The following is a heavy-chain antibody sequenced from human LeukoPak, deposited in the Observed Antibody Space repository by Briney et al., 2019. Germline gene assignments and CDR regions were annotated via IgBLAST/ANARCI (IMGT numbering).Heavy chain of an antibody. J-gene: IGHJ4*02. CDR1: GGSISSSSYY. D-gene: IGHD4-17*01. CDR2: IYYSGST. Sequence: PSETLSLTCTVSGGSISSSSYYWGWIRQPPGKGLEWIGSIYYSGSTYYNPSLKSRVTISVDTSKNQFSLKLSSVTAADTAVYYCASDTYGSFDYWGQGTLVTVSS. V-gene: IGHV4-39*07. CDR3: ASDTYGSFDY.